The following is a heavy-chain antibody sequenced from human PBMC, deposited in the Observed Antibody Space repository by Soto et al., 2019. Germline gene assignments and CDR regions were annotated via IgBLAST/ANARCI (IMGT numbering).Heavy chain of an antibody. Sequence: ASVKVSCKASGYTFTSYGISWVRQAPGQGLEWMGWISAYNGGTNYAQKFQGWVTMTRDTSISTAYMELSRLRSDDTAVYYCARGGPRHDFWSGYSTPRDYYYGMDVWGQGTTVTVSS. CDR3: ARGGPRHDFWSGYSTPRDYYYGMDV. V-gene: IGHV1-18*01. J-gene: IGHJ6*02. CDR2: ISAYNGGT. D-gene: IGHD3-3*01. CDR1: GYTFTSYG.